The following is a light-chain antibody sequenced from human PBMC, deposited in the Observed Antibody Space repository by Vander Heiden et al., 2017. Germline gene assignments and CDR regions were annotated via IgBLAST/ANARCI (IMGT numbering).Light chain of an antibody. J-gene: IGLJ2*01. CDR2: DDY. CDR3: QVWDGSSDHPHVV. V-gene: IGLV3-21*02. Sequence: SYVLTQPPSVPVAPGQTAKITCGGNNIGNKNVHWYQQKPGQAPVLVVYDDYDRPSGIPERFSGSNSGNTATLTISRVGAGDEADYYCQVWDGSSDHPHVVFGGGTKLTVL. CDR1: NIGNKN.